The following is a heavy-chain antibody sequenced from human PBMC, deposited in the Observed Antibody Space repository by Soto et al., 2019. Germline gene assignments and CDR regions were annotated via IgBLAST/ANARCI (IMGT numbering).Heavy chain of an antibody. CDR1: GFNFRAFA. CDR2: ISGGASNA. CDR3: AKHLYITMVRGVIPGDRFDP. D-gene: IGHD3-10*01. V-gene: IGHV3-23*01. J-gene: IGHJ5*02. Sequence: PGGSLRLSCAASGFNFRAFAMSWVRQAPGKGLEWISEISGGASNAFFADSVKGRFTFSRDNSKNTLNLQMISLRAEDTAVYYCAKHLYITMVRGVIPGDRFDPWGQGTLVTVSS.